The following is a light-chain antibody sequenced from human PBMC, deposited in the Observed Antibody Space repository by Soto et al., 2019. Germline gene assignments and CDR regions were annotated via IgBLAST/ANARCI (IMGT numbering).Light chain of an antibody. CDR1: SSDVVSYNL. V-gene: IGLV2-23*02. J-gene: IGLJ3*02. CDR2: EVS. Sequence: QSVLTQPASVSGSPGQSITISCTGTSSDVVSYNLVSWYQQHPGKAPKLMIYEVSKRPSGVSNRFSGSKSGNTASLTISGLQAEDEADYYFCSYAGSSTWVFGGGTKLTVL. CDR3: CSYAGSSTWV.